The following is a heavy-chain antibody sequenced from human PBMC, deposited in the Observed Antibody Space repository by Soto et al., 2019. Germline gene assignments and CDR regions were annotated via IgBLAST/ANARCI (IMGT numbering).Heavy chain of an antibody. V-gene: IGHV1-69*13. CDR1: GGTFSSYA. CDR2: IIPIFGTA. Sequence: EASVKVSCKASGGTFSSYAISWVRQAPGQGLEWMGGIIPIFGTANYAQKFQGRVTITADESTSTAYMELSSLRSEDTAVYYCARDPGGIAARYYFDYWGQGTLVTVSS. D-gene: IGHD6-6*01. CDR3: ARDPGGIAARYYFDY. J-gene: IGHJ4*02.